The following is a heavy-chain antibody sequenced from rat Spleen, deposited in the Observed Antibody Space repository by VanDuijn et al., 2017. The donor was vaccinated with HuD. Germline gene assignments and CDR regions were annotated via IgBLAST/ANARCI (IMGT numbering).Heavy chain of an antibody. V-gene: IGHV5-25*01. J-gene: IGHJ2*01. D-gene: IGHD1-9*01. CDR3: ARRHYGYTDYFDY. Sequence: EVQLVESGGGLVQPGRSLKLSCAASGFTFSDYYLAWVRQTPTKGLEWVASISPSGGGTWYRDSVKGRFTVSRDNADSTLYLQMDSLRSEDTATYYCARRHYGYTDYFDYWGQGVMVTVSS. CDR1: GFTFSDYY. CDR2: ISPSGGGT.